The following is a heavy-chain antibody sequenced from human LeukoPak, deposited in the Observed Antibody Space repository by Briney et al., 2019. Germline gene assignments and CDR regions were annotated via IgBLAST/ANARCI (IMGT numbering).Heavy chain of an antibody. J-gene: IGHJ4*02. D-gene: IGHD6-13*01. CDR2: INWNGGRT. V-gene: IGHV3-20*04. Sequence: GGSLRLSCAASGFTFDDYGMSWVRQAPGKGLEWVSGINWNGGRTGYADSVKGRFTISRDNAKNSLYLQMNSLRAEDTALYYCARGGYSIATAGRGHYWGQGTLVTVSS. CDR1: GFTFDDYG. CDR3: ARGGYSIATAGRGHY.